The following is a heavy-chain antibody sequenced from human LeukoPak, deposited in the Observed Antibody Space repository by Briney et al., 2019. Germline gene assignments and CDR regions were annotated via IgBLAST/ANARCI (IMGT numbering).Heavy chain of an antibody. CDR2: IYYSGIT. Sequence: KPSETLSLTCTVSGGSVSSYYWGWIRQPPGKGLEWIGIIYYSGITYYSASLKSRVTISVDTSKKQLSLKLSSVTAADTAVYYCARLLYFDWPPYFDYWGQGTLVTVSS. CDR1: GGSVSSYY. D-gene: IGHD3-9*01. J-gene: IGHJ4*02. V-gene: IGHV4-39*01. CDR3: ARLLYFDWPPYFDY.